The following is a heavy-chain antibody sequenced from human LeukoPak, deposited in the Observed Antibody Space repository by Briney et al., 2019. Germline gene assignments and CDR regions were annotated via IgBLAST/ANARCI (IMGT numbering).Heavy chain of an antibody. J-gene: IGHJ2*01. Sequence: GGSLRLSCAASGFTFSSYAMSWVRQAPGKGLEWVSAIGGSIGSTYYADSVKGRFTISRDNSKNTLYLEMNSLRAEDTALYYCAKDVRSGWLQAFDLWGRGTLVTVSS. CDR3: AKDVRSGWLQAFDL. CDR1: GFTFSSYA. CDR2: IGGSIGST. V-gene: IGHV3-23*01. D-gene: IGHD5-12*01.